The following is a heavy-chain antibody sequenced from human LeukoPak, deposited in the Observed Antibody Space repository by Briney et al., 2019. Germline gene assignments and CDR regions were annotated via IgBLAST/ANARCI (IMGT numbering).Heavy chain of an antibody. V-gene: IGHV3-74*01. CDR2: INTDGSTT. D-gene: IGHD3-16*02. CDR3: TRGRGGRYHY. CDR1: GVTFSNDW. Sequence: GGSLRLSCAASGVTFSNDWMHRVRPAPGKGLVWVSRINTDGSTTTYADSVKGRFTISRDNAKNTLFLQMSSLRVEDTAVYYCTRGRGGRYHYWGQGTLVTVSS. J-gene: IGHJ4*02.